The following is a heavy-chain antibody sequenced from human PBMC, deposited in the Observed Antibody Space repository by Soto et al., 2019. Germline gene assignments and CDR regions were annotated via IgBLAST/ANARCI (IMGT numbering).Heavy chain of an antibody. CDR2: INAGNGNT. J-gene: IGHJ5*02. D-gene: IGHD5-12*01. CDR1: GYTFTSYA. Sequence: ASVKVSCKASGYTFTSYAMHWVRQAPGQRLEWMGWINAGNGNTKYSQKFQGRVTITRDTSASTAYMELSSLRSEDTVLYYCARDGATISDNWFDPWGQGTLVTVSS. V-gene: IGHV1-3*01. CDR3: ARDGATISDNWFDP.